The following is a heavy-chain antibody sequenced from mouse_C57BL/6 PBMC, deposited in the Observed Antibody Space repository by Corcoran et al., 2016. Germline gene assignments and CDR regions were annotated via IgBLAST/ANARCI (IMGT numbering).Heavy chain of an antibody. CDR1: GYTFTTYG. CDR2: INTYSGVP. Sequence: QIQLVQSGPELKKPGETVKISCKASGYTFTTYGMSWVKQAPGKGLKWMGWINTYSGVPTYADDFKGRFAFSLETSASTAYLQINNLKNEDTATYFCARDLYYGSSYFDYWGQGTTLTVSS. J-gene: IGHJ2*01. D-gene: IGHD1-1*01. CDR3: ARDLYYGSSYFDY. V-gene: IGHV9-3*01.